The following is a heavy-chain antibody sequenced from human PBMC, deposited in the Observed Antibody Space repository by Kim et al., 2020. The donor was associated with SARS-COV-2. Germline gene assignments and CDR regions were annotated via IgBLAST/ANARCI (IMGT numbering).Heavy chain of an antibody. V-gene: IGHV1-8*01. CDR2: K. J-gene: IGHJ3*02. D-gene: IGHD1-7*01. CDR3: ARTETTYAFDI. Sequence: KGYAHKFQGRVTMTRNTSRSTAYMELSSLRSEDTAVYYCARTETTYAFDIWGQGTMVTVSS.